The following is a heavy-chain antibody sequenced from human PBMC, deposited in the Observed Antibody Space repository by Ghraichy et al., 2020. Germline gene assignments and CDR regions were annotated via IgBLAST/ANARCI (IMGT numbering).Heavy chain of an antibody. CDR2: IYYSGST. J-gene: IGHJ3*02. CDR3: ARTYGLGRAVDI. D-gene: IGHD3-10*01. V-gene: IGHV4-59*01. CDR1: CGSISSYY. Sequence: SETLSLTCTVSCGSISSYYWSWIRQPPGKGLEWIGYIYYSGSTNYNPSLKSRVTLSVDTSKNQFSLKLSSVTAADTAVYYCARTYGLGRAVDIWGQGTMVTVSS.